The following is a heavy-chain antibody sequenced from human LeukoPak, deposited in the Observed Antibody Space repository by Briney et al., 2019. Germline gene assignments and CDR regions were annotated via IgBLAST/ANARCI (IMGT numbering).Heavy chain of an antibody. V-gene: IGHV4-59*08. CDR1: GGSISSYY. D-gene: IGHD5-24*01. CDR2: IYYSGST. Sequence: SETLSLTCTVSGGSISSYYWSWIRQPPGKGLEWIGYIYYSGSTNYNPSLKSRVTISVDTSKNQFSLKLSSVTAADTAVYYCARLLPEMAIITDAFDIWGQGTMVTVSS. CDR3: ARLLPEMAIITDAFDI. J-gene: IGHJ3*02.